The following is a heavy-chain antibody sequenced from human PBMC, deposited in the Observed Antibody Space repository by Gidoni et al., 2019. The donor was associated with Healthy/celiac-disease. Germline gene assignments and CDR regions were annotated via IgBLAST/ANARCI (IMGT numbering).Heavy chain of an antibody. CDR1: GFTFDDYA. Sequence: EVQLVESGGGLVQPGRSLRLSCAASGFTFDDYAMHWVRQAPGTGLEWVSGISWNSGSIGYADSVKGRFTISRDNAKNSLYLQMNSLRAEDTALYYCAKDMGLTDGYADYWGQGTLVTVSS. CDR3: AKDMGLTDGYADY. CDR2: ISWNSGSI. D-gene: IGHD5-12*01. J-gene: IGHJ4*02. V-gene: IGHV3-9*01.